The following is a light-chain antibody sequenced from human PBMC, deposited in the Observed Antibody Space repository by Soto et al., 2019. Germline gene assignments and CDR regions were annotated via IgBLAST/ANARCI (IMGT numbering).Light chain of an antibody. CDR2: AAS. J-gene: IGKJ3*01. CDR3: QKYNSAPRT. V-gene: IGKV1-27*01. CDR1: QGIRNY. Sequence: DIQMTQSPSSLSASVGDRVTITCRASQGIRNYLAWYQQKPGKVPKLLIYAASTLQSGVPSRFSGSGSGTDFTLTISSLQPEDFATYYCQKYNSAPRTFGPGNKVDIK.